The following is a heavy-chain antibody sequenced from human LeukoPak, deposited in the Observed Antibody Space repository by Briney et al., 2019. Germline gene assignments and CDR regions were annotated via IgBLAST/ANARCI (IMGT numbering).Heavy chain of an antibody. J-gene: IGHJ3*02. CDR3: ARKRGLLRYFDWLLCPARRDDAFDI. CDR2: INHSGST. Sequence: PSETLSLTCAVYGGSFSGYYWSWIRQPPGKGLEWIGEINHSGSTNYNPSLKSRVTISVDTSKNQFSLKLSSVTAADTAVYYCARKRGLLRYFDWLLCPARRDDAFDIWGQGTMVTVSS. CDR1: GGSFSGYY. D-gene: IGHD3-9*01. V-gene: IGHV4-34*01.